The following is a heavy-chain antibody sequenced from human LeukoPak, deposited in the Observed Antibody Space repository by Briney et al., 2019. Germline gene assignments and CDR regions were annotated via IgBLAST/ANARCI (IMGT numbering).Heavy chain of an antibody. CDR1: GFTFSDYY. D-gene: IGHD1-1*01. CDR3: ARDSGTQYSYYYYGMDV. J-gene: IGHJ6*02. Sequence: GGSLRLSCAASGFTFSDYYMSWIRQAPGKGLEWVSYISSSGSTIYYADSVKGRFTISRDNAKNSLYLQMNSLRAEDTAVYYCARDSGTQYSYYYYGMDVWGQGTTVTVS. V-gene: IGHV3-11*01. CDR2: ISSSGSTI.